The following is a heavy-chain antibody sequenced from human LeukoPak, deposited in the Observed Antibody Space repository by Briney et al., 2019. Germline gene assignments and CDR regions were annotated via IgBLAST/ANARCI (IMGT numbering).Heavy chain of an antibody. CDR2: ISSSSSYI. CDR1: GFTFSSYS. CDR3: AKDASPYGGKGQSYYFDY. J-gene: IGHJ4*02. D-gene: IGHD4-23*01. Sequence: PGGSLRLSCAASGFTFSSYSMNLVRQAPGKGLEWVSSISSSSSYIYYADSVKGRFTISRDNARNSLYLQMNSLRAEDMALYYCAKDASPYGGKGQSYYFDYWGQGTLVTVSS. V-gene: IGHV3-21*04.